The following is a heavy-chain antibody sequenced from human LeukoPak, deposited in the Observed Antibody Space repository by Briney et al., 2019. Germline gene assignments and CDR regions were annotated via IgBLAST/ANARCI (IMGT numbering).Heavy chain of an antibody. Sequence: ASVKVPCKASGYTFTGYYMHWVRQAPGQGLEWMGWINPNSGGTNYAQKFQGRVTMTRDTSISTAYMELSRLRSDDTAVYYCARGFSGSNGAIDYWGQGTLVTVSS. V-gene: IGHV1-2*02. CDR3: ARGFSGSNGAIDY. CDR1: GYTFTGYY. D-gene: IGHD1-26*01. J-gene: IGHJ4*02. CDR2: INPNSGGT.